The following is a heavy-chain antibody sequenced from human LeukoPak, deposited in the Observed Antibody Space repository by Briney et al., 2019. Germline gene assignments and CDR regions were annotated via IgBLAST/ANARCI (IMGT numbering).Heavy chain of an antibody. Sequence: GGPVKVSCKGSCYTFSNYGISWVRQAPGQGLEWMGWISAYNGNTNYAQKLQGRVTMTTDTSTSTAYMELRSLRSDDTAVYYCARDPGGPYYGMDVWGQGTTVTVSS. CDR2: ISAYNGNT. CDR3: ARDPGGPYYGMDV. J-gene: IGHJ6*02. V-gene: IGHV1-18*01. D-gene: IGHD3-10*01. CDR1: CYTFSNYG.